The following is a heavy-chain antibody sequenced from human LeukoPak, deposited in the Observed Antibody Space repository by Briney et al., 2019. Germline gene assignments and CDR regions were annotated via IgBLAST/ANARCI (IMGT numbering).Heavy chain of an antibody. CDR2: IYTSEST. CDR1: GGSISSYY. D-gene: IGHD5-18*01. V-gene: IGHV4-4*07. Sequence: SETLSLTCTVSGGSISSYYWSWIRQPAGKGLEWIGRIYTSESTNYNPSLKSRVTISVDTSNNQFSLRLNSVTAADTAVYYCARDTAFYYYYMDVWGKGTTVTISS. J-gene: IGHJ6*03. CDR3: ARDTAFYYYYMDV.